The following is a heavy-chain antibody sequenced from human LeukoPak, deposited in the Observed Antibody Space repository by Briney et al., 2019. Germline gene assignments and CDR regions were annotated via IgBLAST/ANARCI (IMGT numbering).Heavy chain of an antibody. Sequence: GGSLRLSCAASGFTFSSYAVSWVRQAPGKGLEWVSAISGSGGSTYYADSVKGRFTISRENSKNTLYLQMNSLRAEDTAVYYCAKRPLNGYEGYYFDYWGQGTLVTVSS. J-gene: IGHJ4*02. CDR1: GFTFSSYA. V-gene: IGHV3-23*01. CDR2: ISGSGGST. D-gene: IGHD5-12*01. CDR3: AKRPLNGYEGYYFDY.